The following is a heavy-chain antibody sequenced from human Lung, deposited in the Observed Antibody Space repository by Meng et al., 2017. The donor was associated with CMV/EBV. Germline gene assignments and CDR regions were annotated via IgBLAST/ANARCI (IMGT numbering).Heavy chain of an antibody. CDR2: INRDGSAE. D-gene: IGHD5-18*01. V-gene: IGHV3-7*01. Sequence: GGSLRLSCAASGFTFSSYWMTWVRQAPGKGLEWVANINRDGSAEYYADSVKGRFTISRDNANNSLYLQMHSLSAEDTAVYYCARLDVTWIQLWSNLDDWGQGMXVTVSS. J-gene: IGHJ4*02. CDR1: GFTFSSYW. CDR3: ARLDVTWIQLWSNLDD.